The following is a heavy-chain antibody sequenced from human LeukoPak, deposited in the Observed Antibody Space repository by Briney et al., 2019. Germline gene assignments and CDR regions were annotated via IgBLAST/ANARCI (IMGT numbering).Heavy chain of an antibody. J-gene: IGHJ4*02. CDR2: IYNSGSP. CDR3: ARVDSSGYYTFFDY. Sequence: SETLSLTCTVSGGSISSHNWNWIRQPPGKGLEWIGDIYNSGSPNYNPSLKSRVAISVDTSKNQFSLKLSSVTAADTAVYYCARVDSSGYYTFFDYWGQGTLVTVSS. D-gene: IGHD3-22*01. V-gene: IGHV4-59*11. CDR1: GGSISSHN.